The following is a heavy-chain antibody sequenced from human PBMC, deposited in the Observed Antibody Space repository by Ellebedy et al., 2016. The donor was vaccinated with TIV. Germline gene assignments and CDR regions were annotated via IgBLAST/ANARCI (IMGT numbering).Heavy chain of an antibody. V-gene: IGHV3-7*01. CDR1: EFTFSTYW. J-gene: IGHJ4*02. CDR3: ASLPGGTIVVDY. Sequence: GESLKISXVASEFTFSTYWMSWVRQAPGKGLEWVANIKQDGSEKYYADSVRGRFTISRDNAKNSLYLQMNSLRAEDTAVYYCASLPGGTIVVDYWGQGTLVTVSS. D-gene: IGHD3-16*01. CDR2: IKQDGSEK.